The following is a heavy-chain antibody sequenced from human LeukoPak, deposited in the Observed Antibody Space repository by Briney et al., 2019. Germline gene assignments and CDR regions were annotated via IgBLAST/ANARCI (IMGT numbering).Heavy chain of an antibody. V-gene: IGHV3-23*01. CDR1: GFTFSSYA. CDR3: ARGPDYDILADYFDY. J-gene: IGHJ4*02. Sequence: GGSLRLSCAASGFTFSSYAMSWVRQAPGKGLEWVSGLGGSGADIFYADSVRGRFTISRDNSKNTLFLQMNSLRPEDTAVYYCARGPDYDILADYFDYWGQGTLVTVSS. D-gene: IGHD3-9*01. CDR2: LGGSGADI.